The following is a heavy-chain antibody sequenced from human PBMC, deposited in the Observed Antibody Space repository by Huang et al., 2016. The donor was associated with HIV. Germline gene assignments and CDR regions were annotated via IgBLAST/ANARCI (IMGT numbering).Heavy chain of an antibody. CDR1: GGSVSSTNYY. D-gene: IGHD3-10*01. Sequence: QLQLQESGPGLVKPSETLSLTCTVSGGSVSSTNYYWGWIRQPPGKGLEWIGTIYFTGSTYHNPSIKGRVTMSVETSKNQFYRKVTSVTAADTALYYCARPPGSGILGGWFDPWGQGALVTVSS. J-gene: IGHJ5*02. V-gene: IGHV4-39*01. CDR3: ARPPGSGILGGWFDP. CDR2: IYFTGST.